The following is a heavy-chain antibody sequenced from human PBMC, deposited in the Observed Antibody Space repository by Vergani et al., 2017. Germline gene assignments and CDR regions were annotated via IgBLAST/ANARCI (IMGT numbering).Heavy chain of an antibody. V-gene: IGHV4-34*01. CDR3: AKRNSGSYPRVDYFDY. D-gene: IGHD1-26*01. J-gene: IGHJ4*02. CDR2: INHSGST. CDR1: GGSFSGYY. Sequence: QVQLQQWGAGLLKPSETLSLTCAVYGGSFSGYYWSWIRQPPGKGLEWIGEINHSGSTNYNPSLKSRVTISVDTSKNQFSLKLSSVTAADTAVYYCAKRNSGSYPRVDYFDYWGQGTLVTVSS.